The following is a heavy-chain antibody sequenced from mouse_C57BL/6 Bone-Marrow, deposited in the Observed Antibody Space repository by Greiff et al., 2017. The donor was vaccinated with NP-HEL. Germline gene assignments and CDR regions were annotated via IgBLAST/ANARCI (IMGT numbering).Heavy chain of an antibody. CDR2: ISSGGSYT. V-gene: IGHV5-6*01. J-gene: IGHJ2*01. CDR1: GFTFSSYG. Sequence: EVQLVESGGDLVKPGGSLKLSCAASGFTFSSYGMSWVRQTPDKRLEWVASISSGGSYTYYPDSVKGRFTISRDNAKNTLYLQMSSLKSEDTAMYYCARQAPPFDYWGQGTTLTVSS. CDR3: ARQAPPFDY.